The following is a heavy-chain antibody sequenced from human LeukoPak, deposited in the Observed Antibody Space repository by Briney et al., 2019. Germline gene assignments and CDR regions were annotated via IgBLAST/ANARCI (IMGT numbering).Heavy chain of an antibody. CDR1: GFTFSSYE. V-gene: IGHV3-48*03. Sequence: GGSLRLSCAASGFTFSSYEMNWVRQAPGRGLEWVSYISSGGSTIYYADSVRGRFTISRDNAKNSLYLQMNSLRAEDTAVYYCARAGPEYCSSTSCYAVDYYYYGMDVWGQGTTVTVSS. J-gene: IGHJ6*02. D-gene: IGHD2-2*01. CDR3: ARAGPEYCSSTSCYAVDYYYYGMDV. CDR2: ISSGGSTI.